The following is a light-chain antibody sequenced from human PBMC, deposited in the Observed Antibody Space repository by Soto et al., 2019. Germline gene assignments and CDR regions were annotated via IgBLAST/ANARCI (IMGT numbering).Light chain of an antibody. J-gene: IGLJ2*01. CDR1: NSDVGSYNR. CDR3: SLYTSSSNVV. CDR2: EVS. Sequence: QSALTHPPSVSGSPGKSVTISCTGTNSDVGSYNRVSWYQQPPGTAPKLMIYEVSNRPSGVPDRFSGSKSGNTASLTISGLQSEDEADYYCSLYTSSSNVVFGGGTKLTVL. V-gene: IGLV2-18*01.